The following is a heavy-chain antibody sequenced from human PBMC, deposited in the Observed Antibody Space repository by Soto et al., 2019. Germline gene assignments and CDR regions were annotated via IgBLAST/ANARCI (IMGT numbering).Heavy chain of an antibody. V-gene: IGHV3-23*01. Sequence: PGGSLRLSCAASGFTLSSYAMSWVRQAPGKGLEWVSAISGSGGSTYYADSVKGRFTISRDNSKNTLYLQMNSLSAEDTAVYYCAKDSSGWPYFDYWGQGTLVTVSS. D-gene: IGHD6-19*01. CDR3: AKDSSGWPYFDY. CDR1: GFTLSSYA. J-gene: IGHJ4*02. CDR2: ISGSGGST.